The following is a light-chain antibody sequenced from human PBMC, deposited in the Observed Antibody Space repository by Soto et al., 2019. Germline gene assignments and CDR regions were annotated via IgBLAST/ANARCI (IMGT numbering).Light chain of an antibody. J-gene: IGLJ2*01. CDR3: SSYTSSSTVV. Sequence: QSVLTQPASVSGSPGQSITISCTGTSSDVGGYNYVSWYQQHPGKAPKLMIYDVSTRPSGVSNRFSGSKSGNTASLTFSGFQAEDEADYYCSSYTSSSTVVFGGGTKLTVL. CDR2: DVS. V-gene: IGLV2-14*01. CDR1: SSDVGGYNY.